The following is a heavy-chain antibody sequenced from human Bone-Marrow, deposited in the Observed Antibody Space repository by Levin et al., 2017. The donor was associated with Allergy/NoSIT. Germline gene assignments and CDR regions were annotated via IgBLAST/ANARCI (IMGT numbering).Heavy chain of an antibody. Sequence: GESLKISCKASGYTFTSYDINWVRQATGQGLEWMGWMNPNSGNTGYAQKFQGRVTMTRNTSISTAYMELSSLRSEDTAVYYCARKRGYSSRGPFSDYWGQGTLVTVSS. D-gene: IGHD5-18*01. J-gene: IGHJ4*02. V-gene: IGHV1-8*01. CDR1: GYTFTSYD. CDR3: ARKRGYSSRGPFSDY. CDR2: MNPNSGNT.